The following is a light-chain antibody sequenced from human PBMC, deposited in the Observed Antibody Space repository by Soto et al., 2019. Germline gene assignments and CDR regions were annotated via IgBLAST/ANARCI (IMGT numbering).Light chain of an antibody. V-gene: IGLV1-40*01. CDR3: SSYTSSSTDV. CDR1: SSNIGAGYD. CDR2: GNS. J-gene: IGLJ1*01. Sequence: QSVLTQPPSVSGAPGQRVTISCTGSSSNIGAGYDVHWYQQLPGTAPKLLIYGNSNRPSGVPDRFSGSKSGTSASLAITGLQAEDEADYYCSSYTSSSTDVFGVGTKVTVL.